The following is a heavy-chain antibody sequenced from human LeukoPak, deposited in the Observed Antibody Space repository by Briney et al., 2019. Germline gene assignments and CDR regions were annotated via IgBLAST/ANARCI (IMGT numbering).Heavy chain of an antibody. Sequence: ASVKVSCRASGYTFISYGITWVRQAPGQGLEWMGWISPYSGKIDFQPRLQGRVTMTTDTSTSTAYMELRSLRSDDMAVYYCAREGGVGPTAPPDYYSYQSDVWGRGTTVTVSS. D-gene: IGHD1-26*01. CDR1: GYTFISYG. J-gene: IGHJ6*03. V-gene: IGHV1-18*03. CDR3: AREGGVGPTAPPDYYSYQSDV. CDR2: ISPYSGKI.